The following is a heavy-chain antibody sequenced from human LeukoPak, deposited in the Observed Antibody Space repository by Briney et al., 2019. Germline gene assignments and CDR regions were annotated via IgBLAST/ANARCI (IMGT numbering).Heavy chain of an antibody. J-gene: IGHJ4*02. V-gene: IGHV3-23*01. CDR3: ARRVSYSSVWYYFDS. Sequence: ASVKGRFTISRDNSKNTLYLEMNRLRAEDTALYYCARRVSYSSVWYYFDSWGQGTLVTVSS. D-gene: IGHD6-19*01.